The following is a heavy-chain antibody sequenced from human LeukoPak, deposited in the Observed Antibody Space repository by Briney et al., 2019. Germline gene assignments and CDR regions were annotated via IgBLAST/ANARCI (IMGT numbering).Heavy chain of an antibody. V-gene: IGHV1-18*01. CDR3: ARASITGTEYFQH. Sequence: ASVKVSCKTSGYTFAHYGISWVRQAPGQGLEWMGWISAYNGNTNYAQKLQGRVTMTTDTSTSTAYMELRSLRSDDTAVYYCARASITGTEYFQHWGQGTLVTVSS. CDR1: GYTFAHYG. J-gene: IGHJ1*01. D-gene: IGHD1/OR15-1a*01. CDR2: ISAYNGNT.